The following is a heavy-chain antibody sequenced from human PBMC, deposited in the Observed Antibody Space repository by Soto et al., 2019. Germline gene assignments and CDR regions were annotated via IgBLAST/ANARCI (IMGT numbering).Heavy chain of an antibody. CDR2: IYWDDDK. Sequence: QITLKESGPTLVKPTQTLTLTCTFSGFSLSTSGVGVGWIRQPPGKALEWLALIYWDDDKRYSPSLKSRLTITKDTSKNQVVLIMTNRDPVDTATYYCSHSYCSGGSCYSFDYWGQGTLVTVSS. J-gene: IGHJ4*02. CDR3: SHSYCSGGSCYSFDY. CDR1: GFSLSTSGVG. V-gene: IGHV2-5*02. D-gene: IGHD2-15*01.